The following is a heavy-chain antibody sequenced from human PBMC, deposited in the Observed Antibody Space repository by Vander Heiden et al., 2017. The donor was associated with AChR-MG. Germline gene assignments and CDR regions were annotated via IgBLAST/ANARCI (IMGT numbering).Heavy chain of an antibody. CDR1: GYTFINYY. Sequence: QVQLVLSGAEVKTPGAPVKVSCKASGYTFINYYIHWVRQAPGQGLEWMGIINPRSGDGNYAEKFQDRVTMTSDTSTATVYMEISSLRQEDTAIYYCARDLSCDGGGCRDYWGQGALVTVSS. CDR2: INPRSGDG. D-gene: IGHD2-21*01. CDR3: ARDLSCDGGGCRDY. V-gene: IGHV1-46*01. J-gene: IGHJ4*02.